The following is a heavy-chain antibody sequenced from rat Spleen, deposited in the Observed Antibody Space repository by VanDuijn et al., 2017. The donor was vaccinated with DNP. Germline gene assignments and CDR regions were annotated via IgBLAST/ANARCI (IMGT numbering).Heavy chain of an antibody. D-gene: IGHD1-1*01. J-gene: IGHJ2*01. V-gene: IGHV5-22*01. CDR3: ARDGQWDYLDY. CDR2: ISYDGHNT. CDR1: GFTFSDYY. Sequence: EVQLVESGGGLVQPGRSLKLSCAASGFTFSDYYMAWVRQAPTKGLDWVAYISYDGHNTYYGGSVKGRFTISRDNAKSTLYLQMNSLRSEDMATYYCARDGQWDYLDYWGQGVMVTVSS.